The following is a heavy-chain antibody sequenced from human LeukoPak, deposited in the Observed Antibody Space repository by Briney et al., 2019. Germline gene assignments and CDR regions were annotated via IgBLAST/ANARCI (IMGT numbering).Heavy chain of an antibody. CDR3: AREATWGEWYFDH. D-gene: IGHD3-3*01. CDR2: IADDGGVK. Sequence: PWRSLRLSCVASGSTFSRHGMDWVRQAPGKGLEWVAVIADDGGVKQYADSVKGRFTVSRDNSKSTLYLQMNGLSVEDTAIYYCAREATWGEWYFDHWGQGTPVTVSS. V-gene: IGHV3-30*03. J-gene: IGHJ4*02. CDR1: GSTFSRHG.